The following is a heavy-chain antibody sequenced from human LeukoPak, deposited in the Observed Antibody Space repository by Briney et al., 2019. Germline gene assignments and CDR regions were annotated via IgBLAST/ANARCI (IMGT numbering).Heavy chain of an antibody. Sequence: ASETLSLTCTVSGGSSSSYDWSWIRQPPGRGLEWIGYFSYSGSTNYNPSLKNRVSISVDTSKHQLSLKLSSVTAADTAVYYCARVSWPGRGSRFDPWGQGTLVTVSS. D-gene: IGHD3-10*01. CDR3: ARVSWPGRGSRFDP. J-gene: IGHJ5*02. V-gene: IGHV4-59*01. CDR1: GGSSSSYD. CDR2: FSYSGST.